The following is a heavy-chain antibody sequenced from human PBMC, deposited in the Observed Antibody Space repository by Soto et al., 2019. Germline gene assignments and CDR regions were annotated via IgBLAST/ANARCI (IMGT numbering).Heavy chain of an antibody. Sequence: SETLSLTCFVSGGSVTSHHWSWIRQSPGKGLEWLGYVYYTGSTNYSPSLRSRVSISVDTSKNEFSLRLSSVTAADTAVYFCARSVAVPGAHIDYWGQGTQVTVSS. V-gene: IGHV4-59*02. CDR3: ARSVAVPGAHIDY. D-gene: IGHD6-19*01. CDR2: VYYTGST. CDR1: GGSVTSHH. J-gene: IGHJ4*02.